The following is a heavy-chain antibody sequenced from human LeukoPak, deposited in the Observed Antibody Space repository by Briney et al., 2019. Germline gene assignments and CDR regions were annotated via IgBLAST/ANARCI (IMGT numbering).Heavy chain of an antibody. CDR3: ARVAVLKGYNWFDP. CDR2: ISAYNGNT. D-gene: IGHD2-8*01. Sequence: ASVKVSCKASGYTFTSYGISWVRQAPGQGLEWMGWISAYNGNTNYAQKLQGRVTMTTDTSTSTAYMELSRLRSDDTAVYYCARVAVLKGYNWFDPWGQGALVTVSS. CDR1: GYTFTSYG. V-gene: IGHV1-18*01. J-gene: IGHJ5*02.